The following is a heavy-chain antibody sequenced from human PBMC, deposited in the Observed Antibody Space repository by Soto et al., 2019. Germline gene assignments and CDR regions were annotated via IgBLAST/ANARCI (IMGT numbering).Heavy chain of an antibody. Sequence: PGWSLRLSCAYSVFPVSSNYMNWVRQAPGKGLEWLSIIYSDGTTYYADSVKGRFTISRDNFKNTLYLQMNNLRAEDTAVYYCAILSNWGQGTLVTVSS. CDR2: IYSDGTT. D-gene: IGHD6-6*01. CDR3: AILSN. CDR1: VFPVSSNY. J-gene: IGHJ4*02. V-gene: IGHV3-53*01.